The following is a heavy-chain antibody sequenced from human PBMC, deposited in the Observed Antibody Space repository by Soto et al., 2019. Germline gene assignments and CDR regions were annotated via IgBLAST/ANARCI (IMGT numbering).Heavy chain of an antibody. Sequence: GGSLRLSCAASGFTFSNAWMNWVRQAPGKGLEWVGRIKSKTDGGTTDYAAPVKGRFTISRDDSKNTLYLQMNSLKTGDTAVYYCTTEAPAYDSSGYYHFTDAFDIWGQGTMVTVSS. CDR1: GFTFSNAW. J-gene: IGHJ3*02. CDR2: IKSKTDGGTT. CDR3: TTEAPAYDSSGYYHFTDAFDI. V-gene: IGHV3-15*07. D-gene: IGHD3-22*01.